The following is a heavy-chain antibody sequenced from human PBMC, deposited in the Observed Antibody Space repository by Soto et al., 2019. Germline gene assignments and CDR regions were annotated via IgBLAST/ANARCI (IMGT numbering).Heavy chain of an antibody. V-gene: IGHV1-69*13. Sequence: SVKVSCKASGGTFSSYAISWVRQAPGQGLEWMGGIIPIFGTANYAQKFQGRVTITADESTSTAYMELSSLRSEDTAVYYWARDSWVVAARGTDYHYYGMDVWVQGTTVTVSS. D-gene: IGHD2-15*01. CDR2: IIPIFGTA. CDR1: GGTFSSYA. J-gene: IGHJ6*02. CDR3: ARDSWVVAARGTDYHYYGMDV.